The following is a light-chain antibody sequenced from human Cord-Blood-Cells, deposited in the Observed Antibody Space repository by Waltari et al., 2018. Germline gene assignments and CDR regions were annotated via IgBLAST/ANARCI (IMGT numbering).Light chain of an antibody. CDR3: QSYDSSNVV. CDR2: EDN. J-gene: IGLJ2*01. Sequence: NFMLTQPHSVSESPGKTVTIPCTRSRGSLPTTHVQWYQQRPGSPPTTVIYEDNQRPSGVPDRFSGSIDSSSNSASLTISGLKTEDEADYYCQSYDSSNVVFGGGTKLTVL. V-gene: IGLV6-57*01. CDR1: RGSLPTTH.